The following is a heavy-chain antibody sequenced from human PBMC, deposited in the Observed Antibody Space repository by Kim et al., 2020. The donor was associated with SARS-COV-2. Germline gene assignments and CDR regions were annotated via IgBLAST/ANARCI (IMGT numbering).Heavy chain of an antibody. J-gene: IGHJ3*02. CDR2: IIPILGIA. CDR1: GGTFSSYA. CDR3: ATRYASDAFDI. V-gene: IGHV1-69*04. Sequence: SVKVSCKASGGTFSSYAISWVRQAPGQGLEWMGRIIPILGIANYAQKFQGRVTITADKSTSTAYMELSSLRSEDTAVYYCATRYASDAFDIWGQGTMVTVSS. D-gene: IGHD2-2*01.